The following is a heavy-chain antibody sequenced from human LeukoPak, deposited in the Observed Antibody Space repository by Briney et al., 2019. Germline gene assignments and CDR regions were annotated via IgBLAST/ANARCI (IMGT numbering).Heavy chain of an antibody. J-gene: IGHJ4*02. V-gene: IGHV1-2*02. CDR1: GYSLNAYY. CDR3: ARGLGLDY. CDR2: INPSSGGT. D-gene: IGHD4-11*01. Sequence: ASGKVSFKASGYSLNAYYMHWVRQAPGQGLEWMGWINPSSGGTKYAQTFQGRVTMARDTSISTTYMELSRLTSDDTAVYYCARGLGLDYWGQGTLVTVSS.